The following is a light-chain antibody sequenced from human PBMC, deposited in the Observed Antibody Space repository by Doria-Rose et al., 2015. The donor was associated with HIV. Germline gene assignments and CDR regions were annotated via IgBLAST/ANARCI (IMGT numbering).Light chain of an antibody. Sequence: TQSPGTLSLSPGERATLPCRASRSFSSTYLAWYQQKPGQAPSLLIYDGSTRATGIPDRFSASGSGTDFTLTINRLEPEDFALYYCHQYGTSWTFGQGTKVEI. CDR2: DGS. V-gene: IGKV3-20*01. CDR3: HQYGTSWT. CDR1: RSFSSTY. J-gene: IGKJ1*01.